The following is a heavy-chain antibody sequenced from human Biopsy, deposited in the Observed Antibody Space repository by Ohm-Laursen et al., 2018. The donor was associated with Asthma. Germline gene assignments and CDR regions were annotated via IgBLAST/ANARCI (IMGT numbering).Heavy chain of an antibody. J-gene: IGHJ3*01. CDR2: VNTGNGDT. CDR3: ARTYYDFLTGQVKDVFGV. Sequence: SSAKVSCKVSGYNFIGFAIHWVRQAPGQRLEWMGWVNTGNGDTKYSQKFQGRVTITRDTSASTAYMELRSLRSEDTATYYCARTYYDFLTGQVKDVFGVWGQGTMVTVSS. V-gene: IGHV1-3*04. D-gene: IGHD3-9*01. CDR1: GYNFIGFA.